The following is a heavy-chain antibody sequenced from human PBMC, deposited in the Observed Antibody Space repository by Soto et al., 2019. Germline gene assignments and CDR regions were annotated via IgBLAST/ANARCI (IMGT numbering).Heavy chain of an antibody. Sequence: GGSLRFSCAASGFTFSSYWMHWVRQAPGKGLVWVSRINSDGSSTSYADSVKGRFTISRDNAKNTLYLQMNSLRAEDTAVYYWAVAVAGPTAIGYWGQGTLVTVAS. CDR2: INSDGSST. D-gene: IGHD6-19*01. CDR3: AVAVAGPTAIGY. CDR1: GFTFSSYW. V-gene: IGHV3-74*01. J-gene: IGHJ4*02.